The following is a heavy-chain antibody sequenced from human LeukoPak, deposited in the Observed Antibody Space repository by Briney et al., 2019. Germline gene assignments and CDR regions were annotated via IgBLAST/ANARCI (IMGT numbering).Heavy chain of an antibody. CDR1: GGSISSGSYY. CDR3: ARLQLGGGFDP. CDR2: IYTSGST. V-gene: IGHV4-61*02. Sequence: SETLSLTCTVSGGSISSGSYYWSWIRQPAGKGLEWIGRIYTSGSTNYNPSLKSRVTISVDTSKNQFSLKLSSVTAADTAVYYCARLQLGGGFDPWGQGTLVTVSS. D-gene: IGHD5-18*01. J-gene: IGHJ5*02.